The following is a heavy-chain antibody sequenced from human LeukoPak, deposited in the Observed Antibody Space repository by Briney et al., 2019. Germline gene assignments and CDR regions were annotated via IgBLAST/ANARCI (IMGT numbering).Heavy chain of an antibody. CDR2: FSESGGST. D-gene: IGHD3-10*01. CDR3: ARIDFGELSLDY. Sequence: GGSLRLSCAASGFSFSNYAMNWVRQAPGKGLEWVSAFSESGGSTYYADSAKGRFTISRDNSKNTLYLQMNSLRAEDTAVYYCARIDFGELSLDYWGQGTLVTVSS. V-gene: IGHV3-23*01. J-gene: IGHJ4*02. CDR1: GFSFSNYA.